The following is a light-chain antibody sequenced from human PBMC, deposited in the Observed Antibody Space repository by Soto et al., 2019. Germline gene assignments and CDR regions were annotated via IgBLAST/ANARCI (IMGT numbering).Light chain of an antibody. CDR3: QQYPSTPGR. CDR1: QSVLYSSNNKNY. J-gene: IGKJ1*01. V-gene: IGKV4-1*01. CDR2: WAS. Sequence: DIVLTQSPDYLAVSLGERATINCKSSQSVLYSSNNKNYLGWYQQQPGQPPKLLIYWASARESGASDRFSGIVSGTDFTHTIISLQTEDVAVYYRQQYPSTPGRLGQGTKV.